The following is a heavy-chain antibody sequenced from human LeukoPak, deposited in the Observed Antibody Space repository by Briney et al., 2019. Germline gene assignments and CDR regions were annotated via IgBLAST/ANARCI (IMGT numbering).Heavy chain of an antibody. D-gene: IGHD5-18*01. CDR3: ARVRSWIQLWLPKYYFDY. CDR1: GGSFSGYY. Sequence: PSETLSLTCAVYGGSFSGYYWSWIRQPPGKGLEWIGEINHSGSTNYNPPLKSRVTISVDTSKNQFSLKLSSVTAADTAVYYCARVRSWIQLWLPKYYFDYWGQGTLVTVSS. V-gene: IGHV4-34*01. CDR2: INHSGST. J-gene: IGHJ4*02.